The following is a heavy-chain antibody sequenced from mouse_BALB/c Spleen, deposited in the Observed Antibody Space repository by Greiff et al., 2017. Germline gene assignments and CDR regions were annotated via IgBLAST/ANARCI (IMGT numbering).Heavy chain of an antibody. D-gene: IGHD1-1*01. CDR3: ARHDYGSSYYAMDY. CDR2: ISSGGGST. V-gene: IGHV5-12-1*01. CDR1: GFAFSSYD. Sequence: EVQGVESGGGLVKPGGSLKLSCAASGFAFSSYDMSWVRQTPEKRLAWVAYISSGGGSTYYPDTVKGRFTISRDNAKNTLYLQMSSLKSEDTAMYYCARHDYGSSYYAMDYWGQGTSVTVSS. J-gene: IGHJ4*01.